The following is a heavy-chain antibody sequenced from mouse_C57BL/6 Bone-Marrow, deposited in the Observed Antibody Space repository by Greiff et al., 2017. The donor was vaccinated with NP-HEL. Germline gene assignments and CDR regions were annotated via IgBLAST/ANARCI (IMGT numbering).Heavy chain of an antibody. CDR2: ISSGGDYI. D-gene: IGHD1-1*01. CDR1: GFTFSSYA. J-gene: IGHJ2*01. CDR3: TREYYGSSYPYFDY. V-gene: IGHV5-9-1*02. Sequence: VESGEGLVKPGGSLKLSCAASGFTFSSYAMSWVRQTPEKRLEWVAYISSGGDYIYYADTVKGRFTISRDNARNTLYLQMSSLKSEDTAMYYCTREYYGSSYPYFDYWGQGTTLTVSS.